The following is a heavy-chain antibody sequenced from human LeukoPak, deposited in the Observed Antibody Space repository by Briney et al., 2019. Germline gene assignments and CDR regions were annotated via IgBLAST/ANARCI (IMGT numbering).Heavy chain of an antibody. J-gene: IGHJ6*02. CDR3: ARDCPPYYYYGMDV. V-gene: IGHV1-69*04. Sequence: SVKVSCKASGGTFSSYAISWVRQAPGQGLEWMGRIIPILGIANYAQKFQGRVTITADESTSTAYMELSSLRSEDTAVYYCARDCPPYYYYGMDVWGQGTTVTVSS. CDR2: IIPILGIA. CDR1: GGTFSSYA.